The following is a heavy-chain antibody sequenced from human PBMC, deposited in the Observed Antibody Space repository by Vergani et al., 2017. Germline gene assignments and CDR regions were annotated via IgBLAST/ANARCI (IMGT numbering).Heavy chain of an antibody. J-gene: IGHJ4*02. V-gene: IGHV1-2*02. CDR2: INPKNGLT. D-gene: IGHD3-16*01. CDR3: TSFPTETSEYYDSTGYDHMFFEK. CDR1: GYTFTGYY. Sequence: QVQLVQSGAEVKRPGASVKVSCKASGYTFTGYYLHWVRLAPGQGLEWMGWINPKNGLTKYAQRFQGRVSLTRDTSITTAFMELSSLRSDDTAMYYCTSFPTETSEYYDSTGYDHMFFEKWGQGTLVGVCS.